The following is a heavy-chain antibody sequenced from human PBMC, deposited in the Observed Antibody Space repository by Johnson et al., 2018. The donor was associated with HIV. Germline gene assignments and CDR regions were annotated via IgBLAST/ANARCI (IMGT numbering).Heavy chain of an antibody. Sequence: VQLVESGGGLIQPGGSLRLSCAASGFTFSTYWMSWVRQAPGKGLEWVSGITWNGGSTGYADSVKGRFTISRDNAKNSLYLQMNSLRAEDTAVYYCAKPPFYAFDIWGQGTMVTVSS. D-gene: IGHD1-14*01. V-gene: IGHV3-20*04. CDR3: AKPPFYAFDI. CDR1: GFTFSTYW. CDR2: ITWNGGST. J-gene: IGHJ3*02.